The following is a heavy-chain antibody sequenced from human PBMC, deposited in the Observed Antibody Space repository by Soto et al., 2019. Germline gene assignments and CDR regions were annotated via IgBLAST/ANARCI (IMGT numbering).Heavy chain of an antibody. CDR1: GFTFSSYA. CDR2: ISYDGSNK. J-gene: IGHJ3*02. CDR3: ARAQQWRALTDAFDI. V-gene: IGHV3-30-3*01. D-gene: IGHD6-19*01. Sequence: GGSLRLSCAASGFTFSSYAMHWVRQAPGKGLEWVAVISYDGSNKYYADSVKGRFTISRDNSKNTLYLQMNSLRAEDTAVYYCARAQQWRALTDAFDIWRQGTMVTVSS.